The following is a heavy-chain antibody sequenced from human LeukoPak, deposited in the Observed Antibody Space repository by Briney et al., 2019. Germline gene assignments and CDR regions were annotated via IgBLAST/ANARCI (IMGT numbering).Heavy chain of an antibody. Sequence: GASVTVSCTASGYTFTIYGISWVRQAPGQGLEWMGWISAYNGSTNYAQKLQGRVTITTDTSTSTAYMELRSLRSDDTAVYYCARDPDYVGNRYYYYGMDVWGQGTTVTVSS. CDR1: GYTFTIYG. CDR3: ARDPDYVGNRYYYYGMDV. CDR2: ISAYNGST. J-gene: IGHJ6*02. V-gene: IGHV1-18*01. D-gene: IGHD4-23*01.